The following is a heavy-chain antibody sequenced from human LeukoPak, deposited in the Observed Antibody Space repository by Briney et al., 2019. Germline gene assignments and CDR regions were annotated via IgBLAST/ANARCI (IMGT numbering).Heavy chain of an antibody. CDR2: SNPNSGGT. D-gene: IGHD2-21*02. J-gene: IGHJ5*02. Sequence: AASVKVSCKASGYTFTGYYMHWVRQAPGQGLAWMGWSNPNSGGTNYAQKFQGRVTMTRDTSISTAYMELSRLRSDDTAAYYCARDVRGGDCYPYKLTFDPWGQGTLVTLSS. CDR3: ARDVRGGDCYPYKLTFDP. V-gene: IGHV1-2*02. CDR1: GYTFTGYY.